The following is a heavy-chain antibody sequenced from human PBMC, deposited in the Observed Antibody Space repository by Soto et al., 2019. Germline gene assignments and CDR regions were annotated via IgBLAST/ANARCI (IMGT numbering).Heavy chain of an antibody. V-gene: IGHV3-11*06. J-gene: IGHJ4*02. CDR1: GYTITDHY. D-gene: IGHD3-16*01. CDR3: ATNIRLDF. Sequence: GGSLRLSCEVSGYTITDHYMTWIRQVPGKGLEWVSYISSDSVYTNYADSVRGRFTISRDNAKNSLYLELSSLRAEDTAVYHCATNIRLDFWGQGTQVTVYS. CDR2: ISSDSVYT.